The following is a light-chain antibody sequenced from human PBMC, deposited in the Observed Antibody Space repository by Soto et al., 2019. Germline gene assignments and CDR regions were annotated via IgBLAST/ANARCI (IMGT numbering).Light chain of an antibody. CDR3: QQYCVTPWT. J-gene: IGKJ1*01. Sequence: DIVMTQSPDSLAVSLGERATINCESSQSVLYKSNNQNWLASYQQKPGQPPKLLIYWASTRESGVPDRFSGSGSETDFTLTITGLQAEDVAVYFCQQYCVTPWTFGQGTKVEI. CDR2: WAS. V-gene: IGKV4-1*01. CDR1: QSVLYKSNNQNW.